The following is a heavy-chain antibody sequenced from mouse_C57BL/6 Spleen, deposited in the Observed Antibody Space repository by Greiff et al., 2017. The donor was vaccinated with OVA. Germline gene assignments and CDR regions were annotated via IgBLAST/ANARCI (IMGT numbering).Heavy chain of an antibody. CDR1: GFTFSDYG. Sequence: EVKLQESGGGLVKPGGSLKLSCAASGFTFSDYGMHWVRQAPEKGLEWVAYISSGSSTIYYADTVKGRFTISRDNAKNTLFLQMTSLRSEDTAMYYCARDYYGPLDYWGQGTTLTVSS. J-gene: IGHJ2*01. CDR3: ARDYYGPLDY. CDR2: ISSGSSTI. V-gene: IGHV5-17*01. D-gene: IGHD1-1*01.